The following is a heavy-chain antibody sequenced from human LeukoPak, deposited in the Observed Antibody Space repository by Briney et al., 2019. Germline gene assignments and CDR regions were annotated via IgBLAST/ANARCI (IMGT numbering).Heavy chain of an antibody. CDR3: ARVDGSYSIDY. V-gene: IGHV4-59*01. CDR1: GGSISRYY. J-gene: IGHJ4*02. D-gene: IGHD1-26*01. CDR2: IHYSGST. Sequence: SETLSLIRAVSGGSISRYYWKWIRQPPGERLEWIGWIHYSGSTAYTPSLKSRVTISVDTSKSQFSLKLSSVTAADTAVYYCARVDGSYSIDYWGQGTLVTVSS.